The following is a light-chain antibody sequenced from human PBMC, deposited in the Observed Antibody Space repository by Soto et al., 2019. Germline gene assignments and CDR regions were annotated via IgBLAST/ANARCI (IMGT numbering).Light chain of an antibody. Sequence: QSVLTQPPSASGTPGQRVTIFCSGSSSNIGSNTVNWYQQFPGTAPKLLIYSNDQRPSGVPDRFSGSRSGTSASLAISGRQSEDEANYACATWDDGLNGLVFGGGTKLTVL. CDR1: SSNIGSNT. CDR2: SND. V-gene: IGLV1-44*01. CDR3: ATWDDGLNGLV. J-gene: IGLJ2*01.